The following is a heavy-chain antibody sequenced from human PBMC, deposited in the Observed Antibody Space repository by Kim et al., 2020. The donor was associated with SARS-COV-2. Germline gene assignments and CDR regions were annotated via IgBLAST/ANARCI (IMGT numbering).Heavy chain of an antibody. CDR3: AADAHYDILTGDAY. V-gene: IGHV1-58*01. D-gene: IGHD3-9*01. J-gene: IGHJ4*02. Sequence: AQKFQERVTITRDMSTSTAYMELSSLRSEDTAVYYCAADAHYDILTGDAYWGQGTLVTVSS.